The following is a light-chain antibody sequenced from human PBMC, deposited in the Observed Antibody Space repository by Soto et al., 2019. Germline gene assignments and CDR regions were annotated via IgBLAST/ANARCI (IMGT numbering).Light chain of an antibody. CDR1: QSVSSR. CDR3: RHYNNWPPET. Sequence: EIVMTQAPASLSGSPGERATLSCGARQSVSSRLAWYQQKRGQAPRLLIYDASTRATGIPARFSGSGSGTEFNLTISSLQSEDFAIYYCRHYNNWPPETFGQGTKVDIK. J-gene: IGKJ1*01. CDR2: DAS. V-gene: IGKV3-15*01.